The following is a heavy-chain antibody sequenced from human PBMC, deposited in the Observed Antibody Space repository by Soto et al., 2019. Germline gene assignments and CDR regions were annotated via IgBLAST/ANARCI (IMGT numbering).Heavy chain of an antibody. J-gene: IGHJ6*03. CDR3: ARAGYGSGDGSYYYYYYMDV. Sequence: GGSLRLSCAASGFTVSSNYMSWVRQAPGKGLEWVSVIYSGGSTYYADSVKGRFTVSRHNSKNTLYLQMNSLRAEDTAVYYCARAGYGSGDGSYYYYYYMDVWGKGTTVTVSS. V-gene: IGHV3-53*04. CDR2: IYSGGST. D-gene: IGHD3-10*01. CDR1: GFTVSSNY.